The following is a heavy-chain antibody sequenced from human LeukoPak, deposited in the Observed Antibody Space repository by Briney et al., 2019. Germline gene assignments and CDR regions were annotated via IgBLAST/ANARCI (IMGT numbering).Heavy chain of an antibody. V-gene: IGHV1-46*01. CDR2: INPSGGST. CDR3: ARDRAKNWFDP. CDR1: GYTFTSYY. J-gene: IGHJ5*02. D-gene: IGHD4/OR15-4a*01. Sequence: ASVKVPCKASGYTFTSYYMHWVRQAPGQGLEWMGIINPSGGSTSYAQKFQGRVTMPRDMSTSTVYMELSSLRSEDTAVYYCARDRAKNWFDPWGQGTLVTVSS.